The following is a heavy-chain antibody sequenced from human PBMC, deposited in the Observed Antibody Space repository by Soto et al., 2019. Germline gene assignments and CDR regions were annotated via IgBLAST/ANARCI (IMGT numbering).Heavy chain of an antibody. Sequence: QVQLVQSGAEVKKPGASVKVSCKASGYTFTSYAMHWVRQAPGQRLEWMGWNNAGNGNTTYSQKFRGRVTITRDTSAGTAYMELSSLRSEDTAVYYCERDRGGRGFDPWGQGTLVTVSS. V-gene: IGHV1-3*01. CDR2: NNAGNGNT. CDR1: GYTFTSYA. D-gene: IGHD3-10*01. CDR3: ERDRGGRGFDP. J-gene: IGHJ5*02.